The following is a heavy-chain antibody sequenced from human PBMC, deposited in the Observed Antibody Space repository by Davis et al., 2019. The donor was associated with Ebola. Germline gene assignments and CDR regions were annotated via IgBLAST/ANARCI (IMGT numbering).Heavy chain of an antibody. V-gene: IGHV3-21*01. Sequence: PGGSLRLSCAASGFTFSSYSMNWVRQAPGKGLEWVSSISSISSYIYYADSVKGRFTISRGNAKNSLYLQMNSLRAEDTAVYYCAREGSDIVATISDYGMDVWGQGTTVTVSS. D-gene: IGHD5-12*01. CDR3: AREGSDIVATISDYGMDV. CDR2: ISSISSYI. J-gene: IGHJ6*02. CDR1: GFTFSSYS.